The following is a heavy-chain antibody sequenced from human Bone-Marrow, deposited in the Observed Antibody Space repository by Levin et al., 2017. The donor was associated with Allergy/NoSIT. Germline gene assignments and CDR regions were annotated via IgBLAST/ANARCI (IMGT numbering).Heavy chain of an antibody. Sequence: SETLSLTCAVSGYSISSDYYWGWIRQPPGKGLEWIGNIHETGSTKYNPSLKSRVTISVDTTKNLFFLRLNSVTAADTTVYYCAREYYIDVWGKDTSVTVTS. CDR3: AREYYIDV. V-gene: IGHV4-38-2*02. CDR2: IHETGST. CDR1: GYSISSDYY. J-gene: IGHJ6*03.